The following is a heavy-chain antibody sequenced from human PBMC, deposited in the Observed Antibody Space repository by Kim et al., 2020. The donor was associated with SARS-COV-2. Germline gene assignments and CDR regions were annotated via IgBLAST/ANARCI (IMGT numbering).Heavy chain of an antibody. CDR2: IYPGDSNT. Sequence: GESLKISCEGSGYSSPSYWIGWVRQMPGKGLEWMGIIYPGDSNTKYSPSFQGQVTISADKSISTAYLQWSSLKASDTATYYCARLPRDTLIIGSLETDFWGQGTLVTVSS. D-gene: IGHD2-15*01. CDR1: GYSSPSYW. V-gene: IGHV5-51*01. J-gene: IGHJ4*02. CDR3: ARLPRDTLIIGSLETDF.